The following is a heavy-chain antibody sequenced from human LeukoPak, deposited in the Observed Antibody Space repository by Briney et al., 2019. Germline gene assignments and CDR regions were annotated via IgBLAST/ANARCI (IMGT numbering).Heavy chain of an antibody. D-gene: IGHD3-3*01. CDR3: ARDLGYDFSYYYGMDV. Sequence: ASVTVSCKASGYTFTNYGISWVRQAPGQGLEWMGWISAYNGNTNYAQKLQGRVTMTTDTSTSTAYMELRSLRSDDTAVYYCARDLGYDFSYYYGMDVWGKGTTVTVSS. V-gene: IGHV1-18*04. CDR1: GYTFTNYG. CDR2: ISAYNGNT. J-gene: IGHJ6*04.